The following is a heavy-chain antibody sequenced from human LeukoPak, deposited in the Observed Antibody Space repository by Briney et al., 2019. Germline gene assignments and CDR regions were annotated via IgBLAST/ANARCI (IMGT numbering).Heavy chain of an antibody. Sequence: ASVKVSCKASGYTFTSYGVSCVRQAPGQGLEWMGWISAYKGNTNYAQKLQSRVTMTRDMSPSTGYMEQSSLRSEDTAVYYCARGEMGAPFDPWGQGTLVTVPS. D-gene: IGHD3-16*01. CDR3: ARGEMGAPFDP. CDR2: ISAYKGNT. CDR1: GYTFTSYG. J-gene: IGHJ5*02. V-gene: IGHV1-18*01.